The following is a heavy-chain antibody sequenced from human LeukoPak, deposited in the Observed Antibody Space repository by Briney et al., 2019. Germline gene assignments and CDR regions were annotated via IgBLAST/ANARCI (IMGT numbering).Heavy chain of an antibody. CDR2: INKISDYI. V-gene: IGHV3-21*01. CDR1: GFTFSSYS. CDR3: ARFVPFSSSPDY. Sequence: GGSLRLSCAVSGFTFSSYSMSWVRQAPGKGLEWVSSINKISDYIYYADSVKGRFTISRDNAKNSLYLHMNSLRAEDTAVYYCARFVPFSSSPDYWGQGILVTVSS. J-gene: IGHJ4*02. D-gene: IGHD6-6*01.